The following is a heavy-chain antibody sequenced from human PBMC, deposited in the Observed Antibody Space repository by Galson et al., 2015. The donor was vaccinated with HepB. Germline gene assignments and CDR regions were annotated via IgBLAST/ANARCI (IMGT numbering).Heavy chain of an antibody. CDR3: ARDNHGFLNCYYDSSGFDY. Sequence: CAISGDSVSSNSAAWNWIRQSPSRGLEWLGRTYYRSKWYNDYAVSVKSRITINPDTSKNQFSLQLNSVTPEDTAVYYCARDNHGFLNCYYDSSGFDYWGQGTLVTVSS. J-gene: IGHJ4*02. D-gene: IGHD3-22*01. V-gene: IGHV6-1*01. CDR2: TYYRSKWYN. CDR1: GDSVSSNSAA.